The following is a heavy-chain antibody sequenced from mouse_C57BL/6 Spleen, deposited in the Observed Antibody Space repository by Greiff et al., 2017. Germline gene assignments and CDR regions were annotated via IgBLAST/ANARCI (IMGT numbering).Heavy chain of an antibody. CDR1: GFTFSDYG. D-gene: IGHD2-1*01. CDR2: ISSGSSTI. Sequence: EVQGVESGGGLVKPGGSLKLSCAASGFTFSDYGMHWVRLAPEKGLEWVAYISSGSSTIYYADTVKGRFTISRDNAKNTLFLQMTSLRSEDTAMYYCARPYYGNPAWFAYWGQGTLVTVSA. V-gene: IGHV5-17*01. CDR3: ARPYYGNPAWFAY. J-gene: IGHJ3*01.